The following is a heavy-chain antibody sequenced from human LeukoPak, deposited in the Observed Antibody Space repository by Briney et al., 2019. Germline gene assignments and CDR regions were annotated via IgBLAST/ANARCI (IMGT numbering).Heavy chain of an antibody. CDR2: IYYSGST. CDR3: GLFVSTVTTRNAFDI. Sequence: SETLSLTCTVSGGSISSGGYYWSWIRQHPGKGLGWIGFIYYSGSTYYNPSLKSRLTISVDTSKNQFSLKLSSVTAADTAVYYCGLFVSTVTTRNAFDIWGQGTMVTVSS. D-gene: IGHD4-17*01. J-gene: IGHJ3*02. V-gene: IGHV4-31*03. CDR1: GGSISSGGYY.